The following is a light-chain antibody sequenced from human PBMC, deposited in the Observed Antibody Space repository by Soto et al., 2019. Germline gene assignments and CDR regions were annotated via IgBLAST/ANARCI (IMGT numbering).Light chain of an antibody. CDR3: QQYYDSPT. J-gene: IGKJ1*01. V-gene: IGKV4-1*01. Sequence: DIVMTQSPDSLTLSPGERATINCKSSQSVLYKSNNRNYLAWYQQKAGQPPQLLFSWASTRESGVPDRFSASGSGTDFTLSSNSLQAEDVAVYYCQQYYDSPTFGQGTKVEIK. CDR2: WAS. CDR1: QSVLYKSNNRNY.